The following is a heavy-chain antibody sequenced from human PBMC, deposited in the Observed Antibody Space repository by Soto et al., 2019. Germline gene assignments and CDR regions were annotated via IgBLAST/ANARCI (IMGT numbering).Heavy chain of an antibody. CDR2: IIPIFGTA. J-gene: IGHJ6*02. CDR3: ARDRSVVVVAAPTYYYYGMDV. D-gene: IGHD2-15*01. V-gene: IGHV1-69*13. Sequence: VKVSCKASGGTFSSYAISWVRQAPGQGLEWMGGIIPIFGTANYAQKFQGRVTITADESTSTAYMELSSLRSEDTAVYYCARDRSVVVVAAPTYYYYGMDVWGQGTTVTVSS. CDR1: GGTFSSYA.